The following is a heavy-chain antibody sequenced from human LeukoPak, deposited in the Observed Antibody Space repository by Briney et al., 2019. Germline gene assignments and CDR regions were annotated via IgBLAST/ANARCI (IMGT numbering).Heavy chain of an antibody. J-gene: IGHJ4*02. Sequence: GGSLRLSCAASGFTFSTYWMHGVRQAPGKGLVWVSRINSDGSSTSYADSVKGRFTISRDNAKNTLYLQMNSLRPEDTALYYCAKDYGGVTNYWGQGTLVTVSS. V-gene: IGHV3-74*01. CDR3: AKDYGGVTNY. CDR2: INSDGSST. D-gene: IGHD3-16*01. CDR1: GFTFSTYW.